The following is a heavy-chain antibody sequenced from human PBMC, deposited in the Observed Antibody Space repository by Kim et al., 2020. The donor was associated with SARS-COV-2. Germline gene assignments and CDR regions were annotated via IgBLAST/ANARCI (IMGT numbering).Heavy chain of an antibody. D-gene: IGHD3-22*01. V-gene: IGHV4-34*01. CDR1: GGSFSGYY. J-gene: IGHJ4*02. CDR3: ARVVAYYYDSSGYYPDY. Sequence: SETLSLTCAVYGGSFSGYYWSWIRQPPGKGLEWIGEINHSGSTNYNPSLKSRVTISVDTSKNQFSLKLSSVTAADTAVYYCARVVAYYYDSSGYYPDYWGQGTLVTVSS. CDR2: INHSGST.